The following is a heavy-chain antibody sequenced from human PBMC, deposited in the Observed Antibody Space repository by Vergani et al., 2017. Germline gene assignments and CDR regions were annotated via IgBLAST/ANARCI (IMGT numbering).Heavy chain of an antibody. J-gene: IGHJ5*02. Sequence: EVMLVQSGAEVKKPGESLKISCKYSESSFISNEIAWVRQMSGKGLQWMGNINPIDSKIAYSPSFQGQAIMSLDKSITTAYLQWRSLKASDTAIYYCAKTHDFSSLYSSYNWLDPWGQGTQVTVSS. CDR3: AKTHDFSSLYSSYNWLDP. CDR2: INPIDSKI. D-gene: IGHD3-3*01. CDR1: ESSFISNE. V-gene: IGHV5-51*03.